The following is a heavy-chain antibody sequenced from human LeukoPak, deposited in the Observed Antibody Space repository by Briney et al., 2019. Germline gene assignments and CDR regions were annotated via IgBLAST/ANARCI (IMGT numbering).Heavy chain of an antibody. Sequence: PSETLSLTCAVYGGSFSGYYWSWIRQPPGKGLEWIGEINHSGSTNYNPSLKSRVTISVDTSKNQFSLKLSSVTAADTAVYYCAREQQLAVFDYWGQGTLVTVSS. CDR3: AREQQLAVFDY. D-gene: IGHD6-13*01. CDR1: GGSFSGYY. J-gene: IGHJ4*02. V-gene: IGHV4-34*01. CDR2: INHSGST.